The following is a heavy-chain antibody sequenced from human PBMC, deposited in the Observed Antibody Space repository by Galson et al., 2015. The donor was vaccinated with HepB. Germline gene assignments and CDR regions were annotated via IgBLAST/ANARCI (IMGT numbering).Heavy chain of an antibody. V-gene: IGHV1-18*01. Sequence: SVKVSCKASGYNFRSYGISWVRQAPGQGLEWVGWISGYNANTDYTQKFQGRVTMTTDTSTNTAYMVLRSLRSDDTAVYYCARGRYATSPPDSWGQGTLVTVSS. CDR3: ARGRYATSPPDS. CDR1: GYNFRSYG. J-gene: IGHJ5*01. CDR2: ISGYNANT. D-gene: IGHD2-2*01.